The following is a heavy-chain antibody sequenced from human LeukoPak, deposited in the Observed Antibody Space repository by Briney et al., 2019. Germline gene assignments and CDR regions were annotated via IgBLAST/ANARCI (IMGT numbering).Heavy chain of an antibody. CDR1: GYTFTSYY. D-gene: IGHD2-8*01. V-gene: IGHV1-18*04. J-gene: IGHJ4*02. CDR2: ISVNNHDT. Sequence: ASVKVSCKASGYTFTSYYMHWVRQAPGQGLEWMGWISVNNHDTYYAQKFQGRVTVTTDTSTNTAYMDLRSQRSDDTAVYYCARTNLDCKNGVCYDYWGQGTLVTVSS. CDR3: ARTNLDCKNGVCYDY.